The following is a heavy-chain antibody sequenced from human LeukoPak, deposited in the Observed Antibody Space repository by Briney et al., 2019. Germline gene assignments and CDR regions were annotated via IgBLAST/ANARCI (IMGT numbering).Heavy chain of an antibody. J-gene: IGHJ4*02. Sequence: GGSLRLSCAASGFTFSSYAMSWVRQAPGKGLEWVSAISGSGGRTYYADSVKGRFTISRDNSKNTLYLQMNSLRAEDTAVYYCARTYYDYVWGSYRPEYYFDYWGQGTLVTVSS. D-gene: IGHD3-16*02. CDR3: ARTYYDYVWGSYRPEYYFDY. CDR1: GFTFSSYA. CDR2: ISGSGGRT. V-gene: IGHV3-23*01.